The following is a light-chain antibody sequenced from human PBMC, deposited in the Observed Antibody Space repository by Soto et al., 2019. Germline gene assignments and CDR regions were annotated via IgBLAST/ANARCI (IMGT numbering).Light chain of an antibody. Sequence: QSALTQPPSVSGSPGQSVTISCTGTSSDVGSYNRVSWYQQHPGTAPKLMIYEVSKRPSGVPDRFSGSKSGNTASLTISGLQAEDEADYYCSSYTSSSTVVFGGGTKLTVL. V-gene: IGLV2-18*02. CDR3: SSYTSSSTVV. CDR2: EVS. J-gene: IGLJ2*01. CDR1: SSDVGSYNR.